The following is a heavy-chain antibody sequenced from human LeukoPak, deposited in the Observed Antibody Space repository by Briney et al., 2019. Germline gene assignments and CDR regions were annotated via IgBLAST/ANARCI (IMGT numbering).Heavy chain of an antibody. V-gene: IGHV3-30*18. D-gene: IGHD5-18*01. Sequence: GRSLRLSCAASGFTFSSYGMHWVRQAPGKGLEWVAVISYDGSNKYYADSVKGRFTISRDNSKNTLNLQMNSLRVEDTAVYYCAKKPSGYTYGGYFDYWGQGTLVTVSS. CDR3: AKKPSGYTYGGYFDY. J-gene: IGHJ4*02. CDR2: ISYDGSNK. CDR1: GFTFSSYG.